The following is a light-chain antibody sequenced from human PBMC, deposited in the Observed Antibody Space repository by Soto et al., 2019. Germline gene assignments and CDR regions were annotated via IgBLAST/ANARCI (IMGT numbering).Light chain of an antibody. J-gene: IGLJ1*01. CDR2: EVS. Sequence: QSVLTQPPSVSGSTRQSVTISCTGTSSDVGSYNRVSWYQQPPGTAPKLMIYEVSTRPSGVPDRFSGSKSGNTASLTISGLQAEDEADYYCSLYTSSSTFVFGTGTKLTVL. CDR1: SSDVGSYNR. V-gene: IGLV2-18*01. CDR3: SLYTSSSTFV.